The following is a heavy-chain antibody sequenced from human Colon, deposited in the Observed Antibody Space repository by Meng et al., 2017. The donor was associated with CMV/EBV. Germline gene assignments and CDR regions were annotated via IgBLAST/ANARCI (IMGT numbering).Heavy chain of an antibody. CDR1: GGSISKYY. J-gene: IGHJ4*02. D-gene: IGHD5-12*01. Sequence: SETLSLTCTVSGGSISKYYWSWVRQPPGKGLEWIGHIYNSGTTTYSPSLKSRVTISLDTSKNQFYLKMNSLTAADTAVYYCARYAGWLKAYDYWGQGTPVTVSS. CDR2: IYNSGTT. CDR3: ARYAGWLKAYDY. V-gene: IGHV4-4*08.